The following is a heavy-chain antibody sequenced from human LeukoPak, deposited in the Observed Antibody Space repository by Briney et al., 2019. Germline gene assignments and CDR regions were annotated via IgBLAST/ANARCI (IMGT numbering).Heavy chain of an antibody. D-gene: IGHD1-26*01. CDR2: INPXSVDT. CDR1: GYTFTDYY. V-gene: IGHV1-2*02. J-gene: IGHJ5*02. CDR3: ARDSRPIVGPPGGYWFDP. Sequence: ASVKVSCKASGYTFTDYYMHWVRQAPGQGLEWMGXINPXSVDTNYAQKFQGRVTMTRDTSISTADMELSRLGSDDTAVYYCARDSRPIVGPPGGYWFDPWGQGTLVTVSS.